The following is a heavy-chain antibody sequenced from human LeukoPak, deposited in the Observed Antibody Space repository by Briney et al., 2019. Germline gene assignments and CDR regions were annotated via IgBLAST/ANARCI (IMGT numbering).Heavy chain of an antibody. CDR1: GGSISSGGYS. CDR3: ARDEGWFDP. V-gene: IGHV4-30-2*01. J-gene: IGHJ5*02. CDR2: IYHSGST. Sequence: RPSQTLSLTCAVSGGSISSGGYSWSWIRQPPGKGLEWIGYIYHSGSTYYNPSLKSRVTISVDTSKNQFSLKLSSVTAADTAVYYCARDEGWFDPWGQGTLVTVSS.